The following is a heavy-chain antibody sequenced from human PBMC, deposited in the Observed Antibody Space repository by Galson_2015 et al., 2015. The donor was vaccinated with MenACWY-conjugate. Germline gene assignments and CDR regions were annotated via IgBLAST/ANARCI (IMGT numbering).Heavy chain of an antibody. CDR3: ARKTVGGYSGGAFDH. V-gene: IGHV1-46*01. CDR2: INPGGGST. CDR1: GYTFTNYY. J-gene: IGHJ4*02. Sequence: SVKVSCKASGYTFTNYYLHWVRQAPGQGLEWMGVINPGGGSTGYAQKFQGRVTMTTDTSTSTVYMDLSSLRSEDTAIYYCARKTVGGYSGGAFDHWGQGTLVTVSS. D-gene: IGHD1-26*01.